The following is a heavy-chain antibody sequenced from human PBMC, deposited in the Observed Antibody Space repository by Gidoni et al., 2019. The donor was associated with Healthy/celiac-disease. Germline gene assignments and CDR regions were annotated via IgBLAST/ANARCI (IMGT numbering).Heavy chain of an antibody. J-gene: IGHJ6*02. Sequence: EVQLVESGGGLVQPGGSLRLSCAASGFTVSSNYMSWVRQAPGKGLEWVSVIYSGGSTYYADSVKGRFTISRDNSKNTLYLQMNSLRAEDTAVYYCARDGKMATIISFHYGMDVWGQGTTVTVSS. CDR1: GFTVSSNY. CDR2: IYSGGST. CDR3: ARDGKMATIISFHYGMDV. D-gene: IGHD5-12*01. V-gene: IGHV3-66*01.